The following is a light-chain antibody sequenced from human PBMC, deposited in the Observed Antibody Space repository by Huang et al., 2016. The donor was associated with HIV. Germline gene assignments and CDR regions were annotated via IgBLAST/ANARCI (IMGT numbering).Light chain of an antibody. Sequence: DVVLSQSPDYLPVSLGARATVNCRSSQSIFYNSNGQNYLAWYQQEAGQPPKLLVYWASTRAPGVPDRFSGTGSGTDFTLTINNLQAEDAAVYYCQQYYFSPRTFGPGTKVDI. CDR1: QSIFYNSNGQNY. V-gene: IGKV4-1*01. CDR2: WAS. J-gene: IGKJ3*01. CDR3: QQYYFSPRT.